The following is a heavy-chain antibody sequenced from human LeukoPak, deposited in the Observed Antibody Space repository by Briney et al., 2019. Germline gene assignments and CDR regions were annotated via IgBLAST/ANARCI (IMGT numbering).Heavy chain of an antibody. CDR1: GFTFSSYE. CDR2: ISSSGSTI. CDR3: ARDRYYYDSSGARFDY. V-gene: IGHV3-48*03. D-gene: IGHD3-22*01. J-gene: IGHJ4*02. Sequence: PGGSLRLSCAASGFTFSSYEMNWVRQAPGKGLEWVSYISSSGSTIYYADSVKGRFTISRDNAKNSLYLQMNSLRAEDTAVYYCARDRYYYDSSGARFDYWGQGTLVTVSS.